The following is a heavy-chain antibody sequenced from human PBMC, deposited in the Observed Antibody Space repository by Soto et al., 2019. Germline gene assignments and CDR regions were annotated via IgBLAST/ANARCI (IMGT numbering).Heavy chain of an antibody. CDR2: IIPILGIA. CDR3: ASRRHDCGDYVLPYYYGMGV. CDR1: GGTFSSYT. V-gene: IGHV1-69*02. D-gene: IGHD4-17*01. Sequence: QVQLVQSGAEVKKPGSSVKVSCKASGGTFSSYTISWVRQAPGQGLEWMGRIIPILGIANYAQKFQGRVTSTADKSTSTADMELSSLRSEDTAVYYCASRRHDCGDYVLPYYYGMGVWGPGTTVTVSS. J-gene: IGHJ6*02.